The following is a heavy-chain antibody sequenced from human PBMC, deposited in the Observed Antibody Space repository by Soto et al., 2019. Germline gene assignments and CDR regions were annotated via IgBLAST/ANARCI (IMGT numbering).Heavy chain of an antibody. D-gene: IGHD3-22*01. V-gene: IGHV1-69*06. CDR1: GGTFSSYA. CDR3: ARGKGYSDYYGMDV. CDR2: IIPIFGTA. J-gene: IGHJ6*02. Sequence: VASVKASCKASGGTFSSYAISWVRQAPGQGLEWMGGIIPIFGTANYAQKFQGRVTITADKSTSTAYMELSSLRSEDTAVYYCARGKGYSDYYGMDVWGQGTTVTVSS.